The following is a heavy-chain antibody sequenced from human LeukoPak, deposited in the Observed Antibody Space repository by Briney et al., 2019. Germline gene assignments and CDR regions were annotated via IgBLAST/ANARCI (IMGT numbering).Heavy chain of an antibody. Sequence: GGSLRLSCAASGFTLSYFGMNWVRQAPGKGLEWVSSISRTSTYIYYADSVKGRFTISRDNAKNSLYLQMTSLRDEDTAVYYCARDPDYYGSGTYYNHYFDYWGQGTLVTVSS. CDR3: ARDPDYYGSGTYYNHYFDY. D-gene: IGHD3-10*01. V-gene: IGHV3-21*01. CDR2: ISRTSTYI. J-gene: IGHJ4*02. CDR1: GFTLSYFG.